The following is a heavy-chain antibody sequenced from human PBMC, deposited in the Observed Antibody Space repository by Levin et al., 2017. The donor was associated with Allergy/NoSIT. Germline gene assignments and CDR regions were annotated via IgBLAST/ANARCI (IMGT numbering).Heavy chain of an antibody. CDR3: AKGLSSGSPYRAFDM. D-gene: IGHD1-26*01. V-gene: IGHV3-23*01. CDR1: GFTFSSYT. Sequence: GGSLRLSCAASGFTFSSYTMTWVRQAPGKGLEWVSTMRYSGDNTYYADSVKGRFTISRDSSKDTLFLQMNSLRAEDTAVYYCAKGLSSGSPYRAFDMWGQGTMVTVSS. J-gene: IGHJ3*02. CDR2: MRYSGDNT.